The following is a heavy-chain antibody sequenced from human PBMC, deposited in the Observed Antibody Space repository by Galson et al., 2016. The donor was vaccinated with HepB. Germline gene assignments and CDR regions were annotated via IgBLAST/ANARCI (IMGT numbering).Heavy chain of an antibody. V-gene: IGHV5-51*03. CDR3: ASRPDPPYYKRPGRGSDGGFDY. D-gene: IGHD1-14*01. CDR2: IYPGDSST. CDR1: GYSFTTYW. J-gene: IGHJ4*02. Sequence: QSGAEVKEPGESLRISCKGSGYSFTTYWIGWVRQLPGKGLEWMGIIYPGDSSTRYSPSFQGQVTFSADKSISTAYLQWSSLKASDTAMYYCASRPDPPYYKRPGRGSDGGFDYGGQGTLVTVSS.